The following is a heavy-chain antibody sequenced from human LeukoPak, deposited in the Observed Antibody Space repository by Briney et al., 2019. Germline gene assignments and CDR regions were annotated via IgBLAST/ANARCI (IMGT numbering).Heavy chain of an antibody. CDR2: TNHSGST. V-gene: IGHV4-34*01. D-gene: IGHD2-2*02. Sequence: SETLSLTCAVYGGSFSGYYWSWIRQPPGKGLEWIGETNHSGSTNYNPSLKSRVTISVDTSKNQFSLKLSSVTAADTAVYYCARAPRVYCSSTSCYSNWFDPWGQGTLVTVSS. CDR3: ARAPRVYCSSTSCYSNWFDP. CDR1: GGSFSGYY. J-gene: IGHJ5*02.